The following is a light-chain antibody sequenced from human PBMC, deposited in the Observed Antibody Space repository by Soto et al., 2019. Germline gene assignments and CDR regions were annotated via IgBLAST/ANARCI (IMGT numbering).Light chain of an antibody. Sequence: DIQMTQFPSTLSASIGDRVTITCRASQYISSRLAWYQQKPGTAPKLLINKASDLERGVPSRFSGTGSGAEFTLTISSLQPDDFATYYCQHYDSYPWTFGQGTKVEI. CDR2: KAS. J-gene: IGKJ1*01. V-gene: IGKV1-5*03. CDR1: QYISSR. CDR3: QHYDSYPWT.